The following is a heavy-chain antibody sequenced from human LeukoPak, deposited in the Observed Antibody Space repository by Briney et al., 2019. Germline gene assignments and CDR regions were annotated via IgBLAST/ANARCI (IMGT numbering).Heavy chain of an antibody. V-gene: IGHV1-8*03. CDR1: GYTFTSYD. CDR2: MNPNSGNT. Sequence: GASVKVSCKASGYTFTSYDINWVRQATGQGLGWMGWMNPNSGNTGYAQKFQGRVTITRNTSISTAYMELSSLRSEDTAVYYCARFSSYSGSYIDYMDVWGKGTTVTVSS. J-gene: IGHJ6*03. D-gene: IGHD1-26*01. CDR3: ARFSSYSGSYIDYMDV.